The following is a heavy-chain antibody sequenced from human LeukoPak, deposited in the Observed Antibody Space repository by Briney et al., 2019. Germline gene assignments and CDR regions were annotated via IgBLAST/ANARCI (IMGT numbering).Heavy chain of an antibody. CDR1: GFTFDEFG. D-gene: IGHD1-26*01. CDR2: VSWNSASI. V-gene: IGHV3-9*01. Sequence: GRSLGLSCAASGFTFDEFGMHWVRQAPGKGLEWVSGVSWNSASIGYDKSVEGRFTVSRDNTNKSLYLQMNSLRPEDTAFYFCAKAFGGNYQRAFDYWGQGILVTVSS. CDR3: AKAFGGNYQRAFDY. J-gene: IGHJ4*02.